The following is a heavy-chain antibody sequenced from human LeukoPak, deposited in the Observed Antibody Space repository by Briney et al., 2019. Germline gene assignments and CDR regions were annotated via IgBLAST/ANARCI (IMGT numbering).Heavy chain of an antibody. Sequence: ASVKVSCKASGYTFTSYGISWVRQAPGQGLEWMGWISAYNGNTNYAQKLQGRVTMTTDTSTSTAYMELRSLRSEGTAVYYCARDQDYYGSGSYYNPLWGQGTLATVSS. V-gene: IGHV1-18*01. CDR2: ISAYNGNT. J-gene: IGHJ4*02. CDR3: ARDQDYYGSGSYYNPL. CDR1: GYTFTSYG. D-gene: IGHD3-10*01.